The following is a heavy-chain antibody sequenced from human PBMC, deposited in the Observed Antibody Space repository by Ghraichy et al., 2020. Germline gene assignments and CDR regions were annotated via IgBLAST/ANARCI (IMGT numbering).Heavy chain of an antibody. CDR1: GYTFTGYY. CDR3: ARDSRGSYKEADTRKTPFDL. J-gene: IGHJ2*01. D-gene: IGHD1-26*01. Sequence: ASVKVSCKASGYTFTGYYMHWVRQAPGQGLEWMGRINPNSGGTNYAQKFQGRVTMTRDTSISTAYMELSRLRSDDTAVYYCARDSRGSYKEADTRKTPFDLWGRGTLVTVSS. CDR2: INPNSGGT. V-gene: IGHV1-2*06.